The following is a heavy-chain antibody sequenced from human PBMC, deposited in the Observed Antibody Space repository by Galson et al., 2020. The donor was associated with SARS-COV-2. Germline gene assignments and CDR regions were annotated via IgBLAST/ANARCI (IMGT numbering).Heavy chain of an antibody. CDR3: ARRMNIAVAGTLLPRYYYYGMDV. V-gene: IGHV4-4*02. CDR1: GGSISSSNW. J-gene: IGHJ6*02. D-gene: IGHD6-19*01. CDR2: IYHSGST. Sequence: SETLSLTCAVSGGSISSSNWWSWLRPPPGKRLEWIGEIYHSGSTNYNPSLKSRVTISVDKSKNQFSLKLSSVTAADTAVYYCARRMNIAVAGTLLPRYYYYGMDVWGQGTTVTVSS.